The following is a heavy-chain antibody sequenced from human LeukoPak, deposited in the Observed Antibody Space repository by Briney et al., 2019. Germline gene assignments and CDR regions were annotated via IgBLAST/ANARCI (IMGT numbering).Heavy chain of an antibody. D-gene: IGHD2-15*01. V-gene: IGHV4-4*09. J-gene: IGHJ4*02. CDR2: IYPSVNT. CDR1: GASISSYY. CDR3: ARAAGLFDY. Sequence: SETLSLTCNVSGASISSYYWSWIRQPPGKGLEWIGYIYPSVNTYYNPSLKGRVTISVDTSKNQFSLKLSSVTAADTAVYYCARAAGLFDYWGQGTLVTVSS.